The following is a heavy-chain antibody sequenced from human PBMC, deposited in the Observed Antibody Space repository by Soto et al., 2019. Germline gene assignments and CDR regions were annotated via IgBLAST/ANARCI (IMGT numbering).Heavy chain of an antibody. CDR1: GFTFSSYG. D-gene: IGHD6-13*01. V-gene: IGHV3-30*18. J-gene: IGHJ6*02. CDR2: ISHDGSNK. Sequence: QVQLVESGGGVVQPGRSLRLSCAASGFTFSSYGMHWVRQAPGKGLEWVAVISHDGSNKYYADSVKGRFTISRDNSKNTLYLQMNSLRAEDTAVYYCAKDLDSSSWYRREYYYYYGMDVWGQGTTVTVSS. CDR3: AKDLDSSSWYRREYYYYYGMDV.